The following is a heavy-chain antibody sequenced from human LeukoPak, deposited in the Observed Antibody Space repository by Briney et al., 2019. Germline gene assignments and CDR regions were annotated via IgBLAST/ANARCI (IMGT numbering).Heavy chain of an antibody. V-gene: IGHV4-34*01. CDR3: ARGAVWSGFDY. J-gene: IGHJ4*02. CDR2: INHSGST. Sequence: SETLSLTCAVYGGSFSGYYWSWIRQPPGKGLEWIGEINHSGSTNYNPSLKGRVTISVDTSKNQFSLKLSSVTAADTAVYYCARGAVWSGFDYWGQGTLVTVSS. CDR1: GGSFSGYY. D-gene: IGHD3-10*01.